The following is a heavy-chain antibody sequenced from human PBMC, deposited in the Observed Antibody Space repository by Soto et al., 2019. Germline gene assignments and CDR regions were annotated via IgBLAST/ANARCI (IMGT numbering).Heavy chain of an antibody. Sequence: PSETLSLTCTGTDGYISSDYWSWIRHPPGKGLEWIGYIYYSGSTNYNPSLKSRVTISVDTSKNQFSLKLSSVTAADTAVYYCARSNWLVAVAGSFDYWGQGTLVTVS. D-gene: IGHD6-19*01. CDR1: DGYISSDY. CDR2: IYYSGST. CDR3: ARSNWLVAVAGSFDY. V-gene: IGHV4-59*08. J-gene: IGHJ4*02.